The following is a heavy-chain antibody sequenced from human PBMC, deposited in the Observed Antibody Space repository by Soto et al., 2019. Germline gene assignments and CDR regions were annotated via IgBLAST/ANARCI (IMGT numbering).Heavy chain of an antibody. CDR1: GFTFSSYG. J-gene: IGHJ4*02. CDR2: ISYDGSNK. D-gene: IGHD5-12*01. V-gene: IGHV3-30*03. CDR3: ALQGYSGYDLKGAFDY. Sequence: GGSLRLSCAASGFTFSSYGMHWVRQAPGKGLEWVAVISYDGSNKYYADSVKGRFTISRDNSKNTLYLQMNSLRAEDTAVYYCALQGYSGYDLKGAFDYWGQGTLVTVSS.